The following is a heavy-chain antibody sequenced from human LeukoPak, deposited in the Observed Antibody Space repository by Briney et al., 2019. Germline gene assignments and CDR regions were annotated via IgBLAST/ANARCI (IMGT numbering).Heavy chain of an antibody. CDR2: IKEDGSER. CDR3: ARQVGASTTFDS. V-gene: IGHV3-7*03. J-gene: IGHJ4*02. CDR1: AFIFSGHW. D-gene: IGHD1-26*01. Sequence: GGSLRLSCEGSAFIFSGHWMNWVRQTPGKGLEWVASIKEDGSERQYVDSVKGRFTISRDNSKNTLYLQMNSLRAEDTAVYYCARQVGASTTFDSWGQGTLVTVSS.